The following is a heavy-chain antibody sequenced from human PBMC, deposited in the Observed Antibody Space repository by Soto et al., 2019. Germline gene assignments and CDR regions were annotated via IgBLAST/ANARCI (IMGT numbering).Heavy chain of an antibody. CDR3: AKRRGAGGHFDY. Sequence: DVQLLESGGGLVQPEGSLRLSCAASGFTFSSYAMGWVRQGPGKGLEGVAVVSIGGSTHYADSVRGRFTISRDNSKNTLSLQMNSLTAEDTAVYFCAKRRGAGGHFDYRGQGALVTVSS. CDR1: GFTFSSYA. J-gene: IGHJ4*02. CDR2: VSIGGST. D-gene: IGHD2-15*01. V-gene: IGHV3-23*01.